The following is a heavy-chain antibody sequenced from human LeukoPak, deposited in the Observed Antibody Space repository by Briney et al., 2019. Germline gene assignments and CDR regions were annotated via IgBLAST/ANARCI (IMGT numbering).Heavy chain of an antibody. J-gene: IGHJ5*02. CDR3: AREYMVRANWFDP. CDR1: GGSISNYY. D-gene: IGHD3-10*01. V-gene: IGHV4-59*12. Sequence: SETLSLTCTVSGGSISNYYWYWMRQPPGKGLEWVAYTYYSGSTNYNPSLKSRVTISVDTSKNQFSLKLSSVTAADTAVYYCAREYMVRANWFDPWGQGTLVTVSS. CDR2: TYYSGST.